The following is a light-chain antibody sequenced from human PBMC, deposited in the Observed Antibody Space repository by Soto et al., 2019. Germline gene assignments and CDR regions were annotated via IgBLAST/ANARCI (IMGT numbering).Light chain of an antibody. V-gene: IGKV3-20*01. CDR3: QQYASSLVYT. Sequence: EIGLTQSPGTLSLSPGERATLSCRASQSISSRYLAWYQQKPGQAPRLLIYSASSRATGIQDRFSGSGSGTDFSLTISRLEPEDFAVYYCQQYASSLVYTFGQGTRLDIK. CDR1: QSISSRY. CDR2: SAS. J-gene: IGKJ2*01.